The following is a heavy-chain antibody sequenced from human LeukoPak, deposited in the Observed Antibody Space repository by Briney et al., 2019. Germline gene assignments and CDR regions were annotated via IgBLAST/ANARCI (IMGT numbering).Heavy chain of an antibody. CDR1: GCTVSSNY. J-gene: IGHJ4*02. Sequence: GGSLRLSCAASGCTVSSNYMSGVRQAPGKGLEWVSVSYSGGSTYYGDSMKRRFTLSRDHSQNTLYLQMNSLRAEDTAVYYCYSMIVLGIRVINDYWGQGTLVTVSS. CDR2: SYSGGST. CDR3: YSMIVLGIRVINDY. D-gene: IGHD3-22*01. V-gene: IGHV3-66*01.